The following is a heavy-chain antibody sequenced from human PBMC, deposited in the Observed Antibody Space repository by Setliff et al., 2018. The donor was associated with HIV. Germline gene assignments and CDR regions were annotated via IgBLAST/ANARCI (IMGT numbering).Heavy chain of an antibody. CDR2: INCENGDT. V-gene: IGHV1-46*01. CDR3: ARETQTNSGSYLA. Sequence: GASVKVSCKTSGYTFTNYYVNWVRQAPGQGLEWMGIINCENGDTTYAQNFKDRVTVTRDTSTSTVYMDLSSLRPEDTAVYYCARETQTNSGSYLAWGQGTLVTVSS. D-gene: IGHD3-10*01. J-gene: IGHJ4*02. CDR1: GYTFTNYY.